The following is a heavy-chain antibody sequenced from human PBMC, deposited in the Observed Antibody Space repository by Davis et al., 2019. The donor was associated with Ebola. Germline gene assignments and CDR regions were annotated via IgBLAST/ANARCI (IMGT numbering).Heavy chain of an antibody. CDR2: IKQDGSEK. Sequence: GESLKISCAASGFTFSSYWMSWVRQAPGKGLEWVANIKQDGSEKYYVDSVKGRFTISRDNAKNSLYLQMNSLRAEDTALYYCAKDTSATTINRFDYWGQGTLVTVSS. CDR1: GFTFSSYW. CDR3: AKDTSATTINRFDY. D-gene: IGHD5-12*01. J-gene: IGHJ4*02. V-gene: IGHV3-7*03.